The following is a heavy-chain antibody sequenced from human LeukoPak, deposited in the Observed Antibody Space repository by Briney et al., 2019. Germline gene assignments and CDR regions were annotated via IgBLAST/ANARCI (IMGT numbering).Heavy chain of an antibody. CDR1: GGSISSGGYY. V-gene: IGHV4-31*03. CDR2: IYYSGST. D-gene: IGHD3-3*01. Sequence: PSQTLSLTCTVSGGSISSGGYYWSWIRQHPGKGLEWIGYIYYSGSTYYNPSLKSRVTISVDTSKNQFSLKLSSVTAADTAAYYCARWPTYYDFWSGAGDAFDIWGQGTMVTVSS. J-gene: IGHJ3*02. CDR3: ARWPTYYDFWSGAGDAFDI.